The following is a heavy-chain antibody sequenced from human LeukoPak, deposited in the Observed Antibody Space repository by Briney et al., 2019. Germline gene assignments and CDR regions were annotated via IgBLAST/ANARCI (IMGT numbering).Heavy chain of an antibody. Sequence: ASVKVSCTASGYTFTGYYMHWVRQAPGQGLEWMGWINPNSGGTNYAQKFQGRVTMTRDTSISTAHRDLGRLRSDDTPVYYWSRDVTPSQHYDFWSGYKDGMDVWGQGTTVTVPS. D-gene: IGHD3-3*01. J-gene: IGHJ6*02. CDR1: GYTFTGYY. CDR2: INPNSGGT. V-gene: IGHV1-2*02. CDR3: SRDVTPSQHYDFWSGYKDGMDV.